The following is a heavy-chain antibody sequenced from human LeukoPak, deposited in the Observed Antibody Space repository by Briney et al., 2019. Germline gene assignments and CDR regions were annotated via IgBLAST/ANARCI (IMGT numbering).Heavy chain of an antibody. CDR2: IIPIFGTA. D-gene: IGHD5-24*01. CDR1: GGTFSSYA. Sequence: SVRVSCKASGGTFSSYAISWVRQAPGQGLEWMGGIIPIFGTANYAQKFQGRVTITTDESTSTAYMELSSLRSEDTAVYYCARGRWLQPWGYFDYWGQGTLVTVSS. CDR3: ARGRWLQPWGYFDY. J-gene: IGHJ4*02. V-gene: IGHV1-69*05.